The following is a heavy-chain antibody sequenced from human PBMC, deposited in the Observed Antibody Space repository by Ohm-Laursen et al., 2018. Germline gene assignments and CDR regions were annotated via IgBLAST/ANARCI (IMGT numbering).Heavy chain of an antibody. D-gene: IGHD2-2*02. CDR1: GGSFSGYY. J-gene: IGHJ6*02. CDR2: INHSGST. CDR3: ASGVVVPAAIDYYYGMDV. V-gene: IGHV4-34*01. Sequence: SGTLSLTCAVYGGSFSGYYWSWIRQPPGKGLEWIGEINHSGSTNYNPSLKSRVTTSVDTSKNQFSLKLSSVAAADTAVYYCASGVVVPAAIDYYYGMDVWGQGTTVTVSS.